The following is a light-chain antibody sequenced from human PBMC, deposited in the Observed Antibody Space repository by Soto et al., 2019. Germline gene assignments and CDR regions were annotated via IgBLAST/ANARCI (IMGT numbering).Light chain of an antibody. CDR1: QTVRNN. CDR3: QQYNDWPPIT. Sequence: EFVLTQSPGTLSLSPGERATLSCRASQTVRNNYLAWYQKKPGQAPRLLLYDASTRATVIPARFSGSGSGTELTLTISSLQSEDFAVYYCQQYNDWPPITFGQGTRLEIK. J-gene: IGKJ5*01. V-gene: IGKV3-15*01. CDR2: DAS.